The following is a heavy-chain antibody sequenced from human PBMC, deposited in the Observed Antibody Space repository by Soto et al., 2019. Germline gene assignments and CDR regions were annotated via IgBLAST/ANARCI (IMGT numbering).Heavy chain of an antibody. D-gene: IGHD3-22*01. CDR3: ARGDFDSSANYYAGWFDP. V-gene: IGHV1-2*02. J-gene: IGHJ5*02. Sequence: QVQLVQCGAEVKKPGASVKVSCKASGYIFTGYYMHWLRQAPGQGLEWMGWFNPNSGGTKYAQKFQGRVTMTNDTSINTAYMELSGLISDDTAVYYCARGDFDSSANYYAGWFDPWGQGTLVTVSS. CDR2: FNPNSGGT. CDR1: GYIFTGYY.